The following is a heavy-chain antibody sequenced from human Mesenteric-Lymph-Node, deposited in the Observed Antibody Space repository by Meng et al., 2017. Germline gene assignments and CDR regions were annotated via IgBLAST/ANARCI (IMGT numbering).Heavy chain of an antibody. CDR3: ASADSSSWYYFDY. CDR1: GDTFSSDA. D-gene: IGHD6-13*01. J-gene: IGHJ4*02. CDR2: IIPIFGTA. Sequence: LVEAGIEVKKPGASVKVSGKASGDTFSSDAISWGRQASGQGLEWMGGIIPIFGTANYAQKFQGRVTITADKSTSTAYMELSSLRSEDTAVYYCASADSSSWYYFDYWGQGTLVTVSS. V-gene: IGHV1-69*06.